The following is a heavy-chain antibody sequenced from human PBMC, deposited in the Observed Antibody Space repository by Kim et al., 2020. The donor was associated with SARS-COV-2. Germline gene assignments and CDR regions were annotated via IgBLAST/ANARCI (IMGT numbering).Heavy chain of an antibody. CDR1: GFIFSSYE. CDR3: ATYGVARGDH. D-gene: IGHD2-15*01. J-gene: IGHJ4*02. CDR2: ISSSGGNI. V-gene: IGHV3-48*03. Sequence: GGSLRLSCAASGFIFSSYEMNWVRQAPGKGLEWVSYISSSGGNIFYADSVKGRFTISRDNGKNSLYLQINSLRAEDTAVYYCATYGVARGDHWGQGTLVTVSS.